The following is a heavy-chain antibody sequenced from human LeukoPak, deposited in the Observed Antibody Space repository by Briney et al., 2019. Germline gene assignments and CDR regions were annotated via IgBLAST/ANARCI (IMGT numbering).Heavy chain of an antibody. CDR2: INSDGSTT. V-gene: IGHV3-74*01. CDR1: GFTFSSYW. J-gene: IGHJ6*02. D-gene: IGHD2/OR15-2a*01. Sequence: GGSLRLSCAASGFTFSSYWMHWVRQAPGKGLVWVSRINSDGSTTNYADSVKGRFTISRDNAKNTLFLQMNSLRAEDTAVYYCASLQNVPSYYYYYVMDVWGQGTTVTVSS. CDR3: ASLQNVPSYYYYYVMDV.